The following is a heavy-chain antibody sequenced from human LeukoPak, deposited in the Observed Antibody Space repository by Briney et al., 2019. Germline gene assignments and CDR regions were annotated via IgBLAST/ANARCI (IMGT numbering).Heavy chain of an antibody. CDR1: GLSLGTSGVG. CDR3: AHSRYYGSGDHRGGPFDH. D-gene: IGHD3-10*01. CDR2: IYWDADK. Sequence: SGPTLVNPTQTLTLTCTLSGLSLGTSGVGVGWIRQPPGKALECLALIYWDADKRYSPSLRNRLTITKDTSKNLVFLTMTNMDPVDTATYYCAHSRYYGSGDHRGGPFDHWGQGILVTVSS. V-gene: IGHV2-5*02. J-gene: IGHJ4*02.